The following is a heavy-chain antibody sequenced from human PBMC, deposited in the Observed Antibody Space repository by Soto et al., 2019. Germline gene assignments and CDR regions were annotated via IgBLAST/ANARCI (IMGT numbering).Heavy chain of an antibody. CDR2: IVPASGGA. CDR3: VREYRQGLFEY. Sequence: ASVKVSCKASGYSFTDFFIHWVRQAPGQGLEWMGFIVPASGGAGYTEKFLGRISMTRDTSTTTVYMEMSSLRLEDTAVYYCVREYRQGLFEYWGQGILVTLSS. CDR1: GYSFTDFF. J-gene: IGHJ4*02. D-gene: IGHD3-16*02. V-gene: IGHV1-46*01.